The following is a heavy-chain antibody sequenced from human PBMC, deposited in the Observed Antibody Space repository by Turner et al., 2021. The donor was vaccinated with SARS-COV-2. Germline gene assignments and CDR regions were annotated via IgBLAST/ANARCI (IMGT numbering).Heavy chain of an antibody. J-gene: IGHJ4*02. D-gene: IGHD6-13*01. V-gene: IGHV3-53*04. Sequence: EVQLVESGGGLVQPGGSLRPSCAASGFTVSSNYMSCVRQAPGKGLEWVSVIYSGGSTYYADSVKGRFTISRHNSKNTLYLQMNSLRAEDTAVYYCASSSGYSGSWYLKHWGQGTLVTVSS. CDR3: ASSSGYSGSWYLKH. CDR2: IYSGGST. CDR1: GFTVSSNY.